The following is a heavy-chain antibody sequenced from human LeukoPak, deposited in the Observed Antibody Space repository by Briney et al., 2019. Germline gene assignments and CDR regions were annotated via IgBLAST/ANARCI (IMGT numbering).Heavy chain of an antibody. V-gene: IGHV3-15*01. D-gene: IGHD4-11*01. CDR3: TSGLGKTDHDY. J-gene: IGHJ4*02. Sequence: GGSPRLSCAAPGFTFINGWMSRVRQAPGEGLGWVGRIKSKTDGETTDYAAPVKGRSTISRDNSKNTVYLQMNSLKIEDTAVYYCTSGLGKTDHDYWGQGALVTVSS. CDR2: IKSKTDGETT. CDR1: GFTFINGW.